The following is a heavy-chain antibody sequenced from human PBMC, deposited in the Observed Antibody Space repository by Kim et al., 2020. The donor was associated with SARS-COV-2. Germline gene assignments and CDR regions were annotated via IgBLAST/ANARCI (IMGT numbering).Heavy chain of an antibody. CDR3: AKDWWYYDSSGYYYYYGMDV. CDR2: ISGSGGST. V-gene: IGHV3-23*01. D-gene: IGHD3-22*01. CDR1: GFTFSSYA. Sequence: GGSLRLSCAASGFTFSSYAMSWVRQAPGKGLEWVSAISGSGGSTYYADSVKGRFTISRDNSKNTLYLQMNSLRAEDTAVYYCAKDWWYYDSSGYYYYYGMDVWGQGTTVTVSS. J-gene: IGHJ6*02.